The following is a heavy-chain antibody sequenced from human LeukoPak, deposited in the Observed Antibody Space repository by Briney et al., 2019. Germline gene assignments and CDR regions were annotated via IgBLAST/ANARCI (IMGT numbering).Heavy chain of an antibody. CDR1: GFTFSSYA. D-gene: IGHD5-18*01. Sequence: GRSLRLSCAASGFTFSSYAMHWVRQAPGKGLEWVAVISYDGSNKYYADSVKGRFTISRDNAKNSLYLQMNSLRAEDTAVYYCAGGYSYGSDYWGQGNLVTVSS. J-gene: IGHJ4*02. CDR3: AGGYSYGSDY. CDR2: ISYDGSNK. V-gene: IGHV3-30-3*01.